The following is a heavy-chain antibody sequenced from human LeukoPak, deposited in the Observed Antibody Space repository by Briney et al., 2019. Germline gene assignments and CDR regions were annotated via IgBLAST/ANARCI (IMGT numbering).Heavy chain of an antibody. Sequence: GGSLRLSCAASGFTFSSYTMSWVRQAPGKGLEWVSAISGSGGSTYYADSVKGRFTISRDNSKNTPYLQMNSLRAEDTAVYYCACTMVRGATDYWGQGTLVTVSS. CDR3: ACTMVRGATDY. CDR1: GFTFSSYT. V-gene: IGHV3-23*01. D-gene: IGHD3-10*01. CDR2: ISGSGGST. J-gene: IGHJ4*02.